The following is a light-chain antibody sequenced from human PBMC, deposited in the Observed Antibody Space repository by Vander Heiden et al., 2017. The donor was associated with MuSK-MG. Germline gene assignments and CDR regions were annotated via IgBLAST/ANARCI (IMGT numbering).Light chain of an antibody. CDR3: QQSFLSPFT. J-gene: IGKJ5*01. V-gene: IGKV1-39*01. CDR1: QSISRN. CDR2: ATS. Sequence: DIQMTQSPSSLSASIGDSVTITCRASQSISRNLNWYQQLPGKAPKLLIYATSFLHGGVPSRFSATGSGTDFSLTITGLQSDDFATYYCQQSFLSPFTFGQGTRLE.